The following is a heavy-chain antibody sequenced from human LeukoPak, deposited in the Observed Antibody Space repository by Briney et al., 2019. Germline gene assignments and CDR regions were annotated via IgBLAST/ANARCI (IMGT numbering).Heavy chain of an antibody. Sequence: GGSLRLSCAASGFTFDDYAMHWVRQAPGKGLEWVSGISWNSGSIGYADSVKGRFTISRDNAKNSLYLQMNSLRAEDTALYYCAKIRKYQLPHFDYWGQGTLVTVSS. J-gene: IGHJ4*02. CDR2: ISWNSGSI. CDR3: AKIRKYQLPHFDY. CDR1: GFTFDDYA. V-gene: IGHV3-9*01. D-gene: IGHD2-2*01.